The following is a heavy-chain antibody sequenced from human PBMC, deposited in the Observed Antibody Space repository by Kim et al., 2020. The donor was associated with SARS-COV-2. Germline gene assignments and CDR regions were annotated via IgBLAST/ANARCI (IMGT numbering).Heavy chain of an antibody. V-gene: IGHV3-23*01. J-gene: IGHJ5*02. D-gene: IGHD3-10*01. Sequence: GRFTISRDHSKNTLYLQMNSLRAEDTAVYYCAKDRRVYGSGSYSFSWFDPWGQGTLVTVSS. CDR3: AKDRRVYGSGSYSFSWFDP.